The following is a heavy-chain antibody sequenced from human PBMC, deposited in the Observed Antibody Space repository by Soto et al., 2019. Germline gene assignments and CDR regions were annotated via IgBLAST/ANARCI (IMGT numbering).Heavy chain of an antibody. Sequence: ASVKVSCKASGGTFSSYAISWVRQAPGQGLEWMGGIILIFGTANYAQKFQGRVTITADKSTSTAYMELSSLRSEDTAVYYCARVHCGGDCYRFYYYYGMDVWGQGTTVTVSS. V-gene: IGHV1-69*06. CDR1: GGTFSSYA. D-gene: IGHD2-21*02. CDR3: ARVHCGGDCYRFYYYYGMDV. CDR2: IILIFGTA. J-gene: IGHJ6*02.